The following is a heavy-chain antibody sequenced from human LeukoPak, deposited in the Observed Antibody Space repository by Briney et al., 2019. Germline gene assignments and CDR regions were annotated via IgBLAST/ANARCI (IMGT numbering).Heavy chain of an antibody. V-gene: IGHV3-21*01. CDR3: ARAGQQLPDY. Sequence: GGSLRLSCAASGFTFSSYSMNWVRQAPGEGLEWVSSISSSSSYIYYADSVKGRFTIPRDNAKNSLYLQMNSLRAEDTAVYYCARAGQQLPDYWGQGTLVTVSS. CDR1: GFTFSSYS. J-gene: IGHJ4*02. D-gene: IGHD6-13*01. CDR2: ISSSSSYI.